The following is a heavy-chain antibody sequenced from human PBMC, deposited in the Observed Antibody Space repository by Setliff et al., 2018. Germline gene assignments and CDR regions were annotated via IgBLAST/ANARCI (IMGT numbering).Heavy chain of an antibody. J-gene: IGHJ4*02. CDR2: IYYSGST. CDR1: GGSINSGSYF. V-gene: IGHV4-39*01. CDR3: ARGGTYRYFDY. Sequence: SETLSLTCTVSGGSINSGSYFWAWIRQPPGKGLEWIGSIYYSGSTYYNPSLKSRVTISVDTSKNQFSLKLSSVTAADTAVYYCARGGTYRYFDYWGQGALVTVSS.